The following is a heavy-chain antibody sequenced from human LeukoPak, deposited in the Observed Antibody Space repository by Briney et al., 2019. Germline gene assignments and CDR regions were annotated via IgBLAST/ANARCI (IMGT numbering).Heavy chain of an antibody. V-gene: IGHV4-61*02. CDR1: GGSISSGDYY. J-gene: IGHJ2*01. CDR2: IYTSGST. Sequence: SETLSLTCTVSGGSISSGDYYWSWIRQPAGKGLEWIGRIYTSGSTNYNPSLKSRVTMSVDTSKNQFSLKLSSVTAADTAVYYCARVSLLEWSFWYFDLWGRGTLVTVSS. D-gene: IGHD3-3*01. CDR3: ARVSLLEWSFWYFDL.